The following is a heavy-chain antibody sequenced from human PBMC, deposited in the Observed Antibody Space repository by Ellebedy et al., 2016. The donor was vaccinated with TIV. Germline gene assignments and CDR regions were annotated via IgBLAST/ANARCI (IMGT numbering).Heavy chain of an antibody. V-gene: IGHV2-5*01. CDR1: GFSQKTSGVG. J-gene: IGHJ4*02. D-gene: IGHD3-16*01. Sequence: SGPTLVKPTQTLTLTCTFSGFSQKTSGVGVGWIRQPPGKALEWLAVIYWNGDKRYSPSLKSRLTITKDTPKNQVVLTLSNMDPVDTATYFCAHITPGGPPFDYWGQGTLVTVSS. CDR2: IYWNGDK. CDR3: AHITPGGPPFDY.